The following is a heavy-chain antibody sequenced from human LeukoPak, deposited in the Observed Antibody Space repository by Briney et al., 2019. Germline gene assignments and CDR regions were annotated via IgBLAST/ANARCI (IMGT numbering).Heavy chain of an antibody. CDR1: GFTFSTYA. D-gene: IGHD3-22*01. J-gene: IGHJ4*02. V-gene: IGHV3-23*01. Sequence: GGSLRLSCAASGFTFSTYAMSWVRQAPGKGLEWVSVITRSGVTTHYADPVKGRFTISRDNSRNTLNLQMNSLRAEDTAVYYCAKAYNPNDRILELVDYWGQGTLVTVSS. CDR2: ITRSGVTT. CDR3: AKAYNPNDRILELVDY.